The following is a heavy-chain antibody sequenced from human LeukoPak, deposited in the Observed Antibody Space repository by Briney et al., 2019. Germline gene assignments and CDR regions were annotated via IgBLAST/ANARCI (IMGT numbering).Heavy chain of an antibody. J-gene: IGHJ4*02. CDR1: GFTFGIYA. Sequence: GGSLRLSCSASGFTFGIYAMSWVRQAPGKGLEWVSTITGSGDRTFYADSVKGRFTVSRDNSKDTMYLQMGSLRAEDMAVYYCARSASPFSAAIDYWGQGTLVTVSS. V-gene: IGHV3-23*01. CDR2: ITGSGDRT. D-gene: IGHD2-2*01. CDR3: ARSASPFSAAIDY.